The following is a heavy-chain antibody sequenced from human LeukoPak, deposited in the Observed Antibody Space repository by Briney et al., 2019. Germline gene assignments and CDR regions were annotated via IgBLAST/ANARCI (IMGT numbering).Heavy chain of an antibody. D-gene: IGHD3-10*02. CDR3: ASYFVGNGGRGY. CDR1: GDSINSGNSH. J-gene: IGHJ4*02. CDR2: VYDSWNN. Sequence: SQTLSLTCTVSGDSINSGNSHWTWIRQPPGKGLEWLGSVYDSWNNYYNPSLESRITMSVDTSKNQYSLELSSVIAADTAVYYCASYFVGNGGRGYWGQGALVAVSS. V-gene: IGHV4-30-4*01.